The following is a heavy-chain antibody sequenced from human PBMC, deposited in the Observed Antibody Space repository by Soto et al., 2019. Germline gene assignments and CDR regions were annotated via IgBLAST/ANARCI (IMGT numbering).Heavy chain of an antibody. J-gene: IGHJ6*02. CDR1: GFTFGDYA. D-gene: IGHD6-19*01. CDR2: IRSKAYGGTT. CDR3: TTRLAVAGTWGMDV. Sequence: GGSLRLSCTASGFTFGDYAMSWFRQAPGKGLEWVGFIRSKAYGGTTEYAASVKGRFTISRDDSKSIAYLQMNSLKTEDTAVYYCTTRLAVAGTWGMDVWGQGTTVTVS. V-gene: IGHV3-49*03.